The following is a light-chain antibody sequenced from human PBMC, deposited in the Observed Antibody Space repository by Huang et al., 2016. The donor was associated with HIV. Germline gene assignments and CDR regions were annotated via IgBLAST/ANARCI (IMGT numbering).Light chain of an antibody. V-gene: IGKV1-5*03. CDR3: QQYNSYSPWT. J-gene: IGKJ1*01. CDR1: QSISSW. CDR2: KAS. Sequence: DIQMTQSPSTLSASVGDRVTITCRASQSISSWLAWYQQKPGKAPKLLIYKASSLESGVPSRFSVSGSGTEVTLTIISLQPDDFATYYCQQYNSYSPWTFGQGTKVEIK.